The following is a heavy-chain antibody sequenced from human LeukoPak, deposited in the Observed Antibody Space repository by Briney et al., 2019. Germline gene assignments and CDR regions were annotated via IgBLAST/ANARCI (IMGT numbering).Heavy chain of an antibody. V-gene: IGHV3-30*04. Sequence: GGSLRLSCAASGFTFGSYAMHWVRQAPGKGLEWVAVISYDGSNKYYADSVKGRFTISRDNSKNTLYLQMNSLRAEDTAVYYCARESDHDYGALDYWGQGTLVTVSS. J-gene: IGHJ4*02. CDR3: ARESDHDYGALDY. D-gene: IGHD4-17*01. CDR1: GFTFGSYA. CDR2: ISYDGSNK.